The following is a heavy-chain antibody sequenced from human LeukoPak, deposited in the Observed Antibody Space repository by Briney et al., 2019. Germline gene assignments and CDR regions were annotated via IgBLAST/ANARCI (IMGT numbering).Heavy chain of an antibody. CDR2: IYSGGNT. J-gene: IGHJ1*01. Sequence: GGSLRLSCAASGFTVSSNYMSWVRQAPGKGLEWVSVIYSGGNTYYADSVKGRFTISRDNSKNMLYLQMNSLRAEDTAVHYCARSYCSGGSCFPTYFQHWGQGTLVTVSS. D-gene: IGHD2-15*01. CDR3: ARSYCSGGSCFPTYFQH. CDR1: GFTVSSNY. V-gene: IGHV3-53*01.